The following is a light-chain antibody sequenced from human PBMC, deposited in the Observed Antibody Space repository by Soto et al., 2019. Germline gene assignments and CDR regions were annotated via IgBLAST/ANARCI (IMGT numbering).Light chain of an antibody. J-gene: IGKJ3*01. CDR1: EAIGND. CDR3: LQDYNFPFT. CDR2: AAS. Sequence: AIQMTQSPSSLSASVGDRVTITCRASEAIGNDIAWYQQKPGKAPKLLIYAASSLQIRVPSRFSGSGSSTDFSLAISSLQPEDFATYYCLQDYNFPFTFGPGTTLDV. V-gene: IGKV1-6*01.